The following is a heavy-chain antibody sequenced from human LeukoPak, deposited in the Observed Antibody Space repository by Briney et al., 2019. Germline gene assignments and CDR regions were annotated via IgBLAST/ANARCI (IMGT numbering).Heavy chain of an antibody. J-gene: IGHJ4*02. CDR1: GFTFSSHG. V-gene: IGHV3-33*01. D-gene: IGHD3-10*01. Sequence: GGSLRLSCAASGFTFSSHGMHWVRQAPGKGLEWVAVIWYDGSNKYYVGSVKGRFTISRDDSKNALYLQMNSLRAEDTAVYYCARDESGALWFGIWGQGTLVTVSS. CDR2: IWYDGSNK. CDR3: ARDESGALWFGI.